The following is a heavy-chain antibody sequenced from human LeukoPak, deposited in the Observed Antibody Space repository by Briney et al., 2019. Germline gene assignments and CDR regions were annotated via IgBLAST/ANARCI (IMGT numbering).Heavy chain of an antibody. CDR3: ASVSAAGTSAFDI. J-gene: IGHJ3*02. Sequence: GGSLRLSCEASGFTFSSYAMSWVRQAPGKGLEWVSGISGSGGNTYYAESVKGRFTISRDNAKNSLYLQMNSLRAEDTAVYYCASVSAAGTSAFDIWGQGTMVTVSS. CDR1: GFTFSSYA. CDR2: ISGSGGNT. V-gene: IGHV3-23*01. D-gene: IGHD6-13*01.